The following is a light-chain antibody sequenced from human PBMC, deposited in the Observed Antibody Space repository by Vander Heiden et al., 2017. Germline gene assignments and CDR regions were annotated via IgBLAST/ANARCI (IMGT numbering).Light chain of an antibody. CDR1: SSNIGSRT. CDR2: SNN. CDR3: SAWDNSLNAWV. V-gene: IGLV1-44*01. Sequence: QSVLTQPPSASGTPGQRVTISYSGSSSNIGSRTVNGYQQLPGTAPKSLSYSNNQRPAGVPDRISASKSGTSASLAVSGLQSEDEADYYCSAWDNSLNAWVFGGGTKLTVL. J-gene: IGLJ3*02.